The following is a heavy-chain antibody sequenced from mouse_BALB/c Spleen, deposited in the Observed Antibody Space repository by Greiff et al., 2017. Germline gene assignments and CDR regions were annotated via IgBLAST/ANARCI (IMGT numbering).Heavy chain of an antibody. CDR3: ASLITTYYAMDY. Sequence: VQLQQSGAALAKPGASVKMSCKASGYTFTSYWMHWVKQRPGQGLEWIGYINPSTGYTDYNQKFKDKATLTADKSSSTAYMQLSSLTSEDSAVYYCASLITTYYAMDYWGQGTSVTVSS. CDR2: INPSTGYT. D-gene: IGHD2-4*01. CDR1: GYTFTSYW. V-gene: IGHV1-7*01. J-gene: IGHJ4*01.